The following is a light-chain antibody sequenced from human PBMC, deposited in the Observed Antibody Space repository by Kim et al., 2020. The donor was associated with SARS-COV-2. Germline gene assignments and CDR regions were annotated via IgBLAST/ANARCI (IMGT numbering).Light chain of an antibody. CDR3: CSYAGRYTWI. Sequence: GQSVTISFTGTSSDVGRYTSVSWYQQHPGKAPKLIISDVTDRPSGVPDRFSGFKSGNTASLTISGLQAEDEADYYCCSYAGRYTWIFGGGTQLTVL. CDR1: SSDVGRYTS. J-gene: IGLJ2*01. CDR2: DVT. V-gene: IGLV2-11*03.